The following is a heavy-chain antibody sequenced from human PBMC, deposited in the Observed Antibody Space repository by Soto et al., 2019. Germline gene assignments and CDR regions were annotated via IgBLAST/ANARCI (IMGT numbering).Heavy chain of an antibody. CDR1: GGSFGSFG. J-gene: IGHJ1*01. V-gene: IGHV1-69*13. Sequence: SVKVSCKASGGSFGSFGISWVRQPPGQGLEWMGGIIPVFGRPNYAQRFRGRLTITADESTNTVYLELIDLRSEDTAVYYCAREGSGYNLWGQGTQVTVSS. CDR2: IIPVFGRP. CDR3: AREGSGYNL. D-gene: IGHD5-12*01.